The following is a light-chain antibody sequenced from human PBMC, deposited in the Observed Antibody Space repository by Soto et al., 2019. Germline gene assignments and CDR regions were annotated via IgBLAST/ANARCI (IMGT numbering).Light chain of an antibody. CDR2: EAS. J-gene: IGKJ4*01. CDR3: QQYDDDAPT. V-gene: IGKV1-33*01. CDR1: QDVTKS. Sequence: DIQMTQSPSSLSASVGDRVTITCQASQDVTKSLSWYQQKPGKAPKSLIYEASTLEVGVPSRFSGSGSGTDFNLTITIRQPEDFATDYCQQYDDDAPTFGGGTKVEI.